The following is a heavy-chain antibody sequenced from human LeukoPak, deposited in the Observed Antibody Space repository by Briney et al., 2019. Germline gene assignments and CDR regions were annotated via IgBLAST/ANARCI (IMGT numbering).Heavy chain of an antibody. V-gene: IGHV1-2*02. CDR3: ARAGDYYGSGMAGAFDI. CDR1: GYTFTGYY. CDR2: INPNSGGT. Sequence: AASVKVSCKASGYTFTGYYMHWVRQAPGQGLEWMGWINPNSGGTNYAQKFQGRVTMTRDTSISTAYMELSRLRSDDTALYYCARAGDYYGSGMAGAFDIWGQGTMVTVSS. D-gene: IGHD3-10*01. J-gene: IGHJ3*02.